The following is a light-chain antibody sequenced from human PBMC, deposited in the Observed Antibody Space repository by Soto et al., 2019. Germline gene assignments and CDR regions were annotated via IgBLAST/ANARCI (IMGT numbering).Light chain of an antibody. CDR2: KAS. Sequence: IRMTQSPSSLSASTGDRVTITFRASQTLNGWLAWYQQKPGKAPKFLIYKASSLASGVPSRFSGSGSGTEFTLTISSLQPDDFATYYCQQYNTYWTFGQGTKVDIK. J-gene: IGKJ1*01. CDR1: QTLNGW. V-gene: IGKV1-5*03. CDR3: QQYNTYWT.